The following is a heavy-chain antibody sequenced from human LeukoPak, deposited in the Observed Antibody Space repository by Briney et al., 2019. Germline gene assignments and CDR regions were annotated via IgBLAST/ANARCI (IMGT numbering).Heavy chain of an antibody. V-gene: IGHV2-5*02. CDR1: GFSLSTSGVG. J-gene: IGHJ5*02. CDR2: IYWDDDK. D-gene: IGHD3-9*01. Sequence: SGPTLVKPTQTLTLTCTFSGFSLSTSGVGVGWIRQPPGKALEWLALIYWDDDKRYSPSLKSRLTITKDTSKNQVVLTMTNVDPVDTATYYCAHRRRYYDILTGYSKGRNWFDPWGQGTLVTVSS. CDR3: AHRRRYYDILTGYSKGRNWFDP.